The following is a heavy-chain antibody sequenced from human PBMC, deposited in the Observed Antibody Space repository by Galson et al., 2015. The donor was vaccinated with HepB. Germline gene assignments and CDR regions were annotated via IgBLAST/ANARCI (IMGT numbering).Heavy chain of an antibody. CDR3: TTGGITMIVVDFDY. V-gene: IGHV3-23*01. CDR1: GFTFSSYA. D-gene: IGHD3-22*01. J-gene: IGHJ4*02. CDR2: ISGSGGST. Sequence: SLRLSCAASGFTFSSYAMSWVRQAPGKGLEWASAISGSGGSTYYADSVKGRFTISRDDSKNTLYLQMNSLKTEDTAVYYCTTGGITMIVVDFDYWGQGTLVTVSS.